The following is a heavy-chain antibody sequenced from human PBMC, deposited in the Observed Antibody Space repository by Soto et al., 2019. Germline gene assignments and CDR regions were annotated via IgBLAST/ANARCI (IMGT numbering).Heavy chain of an antibody. CDR3: VRPNFGALTHFDF. CDR2: IFPGDSDT. D-gene: IGHD3-16*01. Sequence: GESLKISCKAIGYTFTNYWIGWVRQTPGKGLEWMGIIFPGDSDTRYNPSFEGQATVSADESISTAYLQWNTLKASDTAMYYCVRPNFGALTHFDFWGQGTLVTVSS. CDR1: GYTFTNYW. V-gene: IGHV5-51*01. J-gene: IGHJ4*02.